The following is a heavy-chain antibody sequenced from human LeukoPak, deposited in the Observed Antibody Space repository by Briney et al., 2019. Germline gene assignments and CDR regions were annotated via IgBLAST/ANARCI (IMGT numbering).Heavy chain of an antibody. J-gene: IGHJ4*02. CDR2: IYPGGSDT. CDR3: ARRGAVAGLDY. D-gene: IGHD6-19*01. CDR1: GYSFTSYW. V-gene: IGHV5-51*01. Sequence: GDPLKISFKGSGYSFTSYWIGWVRQMPGKGLEWMGIIYPGGSDTRYSTSFQGQVTISADKSISTAYLQWSSLKASDTAMYYCARRGAVAGLDYWGQGTLVTVSS.